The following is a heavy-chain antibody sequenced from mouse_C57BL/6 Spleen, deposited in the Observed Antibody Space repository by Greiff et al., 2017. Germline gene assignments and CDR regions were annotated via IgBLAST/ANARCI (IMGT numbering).Heavy chain of an antibody. CDR2: IYPGDGDT. Sequence: VQLQQSGAELVKPGASVKISCKASGYAFSSYWMNWVKQRPGKGLEWIGQIYPGDGDTNYNGKFTGKATLTADKSSSTAYMQLSSLTSEDSAVYFCARGGAYYSNYGAMDYWGQGTSVTVSS. CDR3: ARGGAYYSNYGAMDY. CDR1: GYAFSSYW. D-gene: IGHD2-5*01. J-gene: IGHJ4*01. V-gene: IGHV1-80*01.